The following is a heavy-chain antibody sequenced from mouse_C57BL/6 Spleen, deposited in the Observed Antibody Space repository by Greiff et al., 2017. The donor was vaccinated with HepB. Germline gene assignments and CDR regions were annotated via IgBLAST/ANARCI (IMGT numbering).Heavy chain of an antibody. D-gene: IGHD2-3*01. CDR3: TRLGWLLLGAY. CDR1: GYTFTDYE. Sequence: VKLVESGAELVRPGASVTLSCKASGYTFTDYEMHWVKQTPVHGLEWIGAIDPETGGTAYNQKFKGKAILTADKSSSTAYMELRSLTSEDSAVYYCTRLGWLLLGAYWGQGTLVTVSA. J-gene: IGHJ3*01. V-gene: IGHV1-15*01. CDR2: IDPETGGT.